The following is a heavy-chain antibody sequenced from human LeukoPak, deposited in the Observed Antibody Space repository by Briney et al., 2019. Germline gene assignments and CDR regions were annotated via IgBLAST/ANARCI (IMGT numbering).Heavy chain of an antibody. V-gene: IGHV3-15*01. D-gene: IGHD3-3*01. CDR2: IKSKTDGGTT. CDR1: GSTFSNAW. J-gene: IGHJ6*03. Sequence: GGSLRLSCAASGSTFSNAWMSWVRQAPGKGLEWVGRIKSKTDGGTTDYAAPVKGRFTISRDDSKNTLYLQMNSLKTEDTAVYYCTTGFGVVIRLYYYYYYMDVWGKGTTVTVSS. CDR3: TTGFGVVIRLYYYYYYMDV.